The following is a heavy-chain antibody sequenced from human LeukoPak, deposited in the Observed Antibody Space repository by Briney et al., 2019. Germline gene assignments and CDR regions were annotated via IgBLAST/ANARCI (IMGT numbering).Heavy chain of an antibody. Sequence: EASGKVSCKVSGYTLTELSMHWVRQAPGKGLEWMGGFDPEDGETIYAQKFQGRVTMTEDTSTDTAYMELSSLRSEDTAVYYCATDALVVVSQLDYWGQGTLVTVSS. CDR1: GYTLTELS. J-gene: IGHJ4*02. D-gene: IGHD3-22*01. V-gene: IGHV1-24*01. CDR3: ATDALVVVSQLDY. CDR2: FDPEDGET.